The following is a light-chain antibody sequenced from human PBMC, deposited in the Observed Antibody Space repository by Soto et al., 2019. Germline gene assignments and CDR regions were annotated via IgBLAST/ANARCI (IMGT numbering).Light chain of an antibody. CDR2: GAS. CDR3: QQYGSSPPWT. J-gene: IGKJ1*01. CDR1: QSVSSSY. V-gene: IGKV3-20*01. Sequence: EIVLTQSPGTLSLSPGEGATLSCRASQSVSSSYLAWYRQKPGQAPRLLIYGASSRATGIPDRFSGSGSGTDFTLTISRLEPEDFAVYYCQQYGSSPPWTFGQGTKVEIK.